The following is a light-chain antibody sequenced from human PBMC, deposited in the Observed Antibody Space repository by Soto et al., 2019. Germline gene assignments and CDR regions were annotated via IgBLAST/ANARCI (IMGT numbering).Light chain of an antibody. CDR2: WAS. V-gene: IGKV4-1*01. CDR3: QQYYTNSWS. Sequence: DIVMTQSPDSLAVSLGERATINCKSSQSVLYSPNNKNYLAWYQHKPGQPPKMLIYWASIRESGVPDRFRGSGSGTDFTLTISSLQSEDVAVYYCQQYYTNSWSFGQGIKVEIK. J-gene: IGKJ1*01. CDR1: QSVLYSPNNKNY.